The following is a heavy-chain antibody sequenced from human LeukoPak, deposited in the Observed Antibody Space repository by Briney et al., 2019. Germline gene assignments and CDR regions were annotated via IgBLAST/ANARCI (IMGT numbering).Heavy chain of an antibody. D-gene: IGHD3-3*01. Sequence: PGGSLRLSCAASGFTFSSYWMTWVRQAPGKGLEWVASIKTDGSDKYYVDSVKGRFTISRDNAKNSLYLQMNSLRAEDTAVYYCAKGPSTYYDFWSGSRDYYGMDVWGQGTTVTVSS. V-gene: IGHV3-7*03. CDR3: AKGPSTYYDFWSGSRDYYGMDV. J-gene: IGHJ6*02. CDR2: IKTDGSDK. CDR1: GFTFSSYW.